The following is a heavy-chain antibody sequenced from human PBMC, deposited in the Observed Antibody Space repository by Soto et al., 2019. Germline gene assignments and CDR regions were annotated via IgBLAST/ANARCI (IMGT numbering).Heavy chain of an antibody. V-gene: IGHV3-66*04. Sequence: GVLRLSCAASGFTVSSNYMSWVRQAPGKGLEWVSVIYSGGSAYYADSVKGRFTISRDNSKNTLYLQMNSLRAEDTAVYYCARHGYSYGGGYFDYWGQGT. CDR1: GFTVSSNY. CDR2: IYSGGSA. D-gene: IGHD5-18*01. CDR3: ARHGYSYGGGYFDY. J-gene: IGHJ4*02.